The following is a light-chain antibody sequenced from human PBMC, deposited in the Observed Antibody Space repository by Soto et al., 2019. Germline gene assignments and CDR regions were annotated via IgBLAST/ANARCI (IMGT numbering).Light chain of an antibody. CDR3: NSYTNSSAVV. V-gene: IGLV2-14*01. J-gene: IGLJ2*01. CDR2: EVT. Sequence: QSVLTQPASVSGSSGQSITISCAGTRDDIGAYDYVSWYQQHPGNAPKLLVYEVTNRPSGVSDRFSGSKSGNTASLTISGLQAEDEADYYCNSYTNSSAVVFGGGTKVTLL. CDR1: RDDIGAYDY.